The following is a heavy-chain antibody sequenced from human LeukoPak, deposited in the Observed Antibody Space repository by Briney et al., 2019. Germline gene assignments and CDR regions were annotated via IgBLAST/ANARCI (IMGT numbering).Heavy chain of an antibody. CDR3: AKERQLVFCFDY. CDR2: IRYDGSNK. J-gene: IGHJ4*02. CDR1: GFTFSSYG. V-gene: IGHV3-30*02. Sequence: GGSLRLSCAASGFTFSSYGMHWVRQAPGKGLEWVAFIRYDGSNKYYADSVKGRFTISRDNSKNTLYLQMNSLRAEDTAVYYCAKERQLVFCFDYWGQGTLVTVSS. D-gene: IGHD6-6*01.